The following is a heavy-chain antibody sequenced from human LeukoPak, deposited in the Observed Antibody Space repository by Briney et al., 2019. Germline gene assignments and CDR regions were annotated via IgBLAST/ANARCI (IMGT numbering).Heavy chain of an antibody. CDR1: GGSISSYY. CDR2: IYYSGRT. Sequence: SGTLSLTCTVSGGSISSYYWSWIRQPPGKGLEWIGYIYYSGRTNYNPSLKSRVTISVDTSKNQFSLKLSSVTAADTAVYYCARSGYNSYYFDYWGQGTLVTVSS. CDR3: ARSGYNSYYFDY. V-gene: IGHV4-59*12. D-gene: IGHD5-24*01. J-gene: IGHJ4*02.